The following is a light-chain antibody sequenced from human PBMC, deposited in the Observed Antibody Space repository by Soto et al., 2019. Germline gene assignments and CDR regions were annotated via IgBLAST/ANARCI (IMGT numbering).Light chain of an antibody. CDR2: GAS. J-gene: IGKJ1*01. CDR1: QSISSSY. V-gene: IGKV3-20*01. Sequence: EIVLTQSPGTLSLSPGERATLSCRASQSISSSYLAWYQQKPGQAPRLLICGASSRATGIPDRISGSGSGTDFTLTISRLEAEDFAVYYCQQYGSSPWTFGQGTKVEIK. CDR3: QQYGSSPWT.